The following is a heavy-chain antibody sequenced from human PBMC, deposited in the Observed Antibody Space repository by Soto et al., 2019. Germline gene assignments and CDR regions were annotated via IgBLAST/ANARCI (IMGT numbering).Heavy chain of an antibody. V-gene: IGHV3-11*01. CDR2: ISSSGSTI. CDR1: GFTFSDYD. J-gene: IGHJ5*02. D-gene: IGHD3-10*01. Sequence: GGSLILSCAASGFTFSDYDMSWIRQAPGKGLEWVSYISSSGSTIYYADSVKGRFTISRDNAKNSLYLQMNSLRAEDTAVYYCARVAGEWFGELPGWFDPWGQGTLVTVSS. CDR3: ARVAGEWFGELPGWFDP.